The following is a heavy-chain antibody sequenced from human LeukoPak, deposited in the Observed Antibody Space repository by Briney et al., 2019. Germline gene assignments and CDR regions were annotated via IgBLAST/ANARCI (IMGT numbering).Heavy chain of an antibody. J-gene: IGHJ3*02. CDR3: ARGLLGTRAFDI. Sequence: SETLSLTCTVSSGSITSYYWSWIRQPPGKGLEWIGYIYYTGNTNYNPSLKSRVTISVDTSRNQFSLKLSSVTAADTAVYYCARGLLGTRAFDIWGQGTMVTVSS. CDR2: IYYTGNT. V-gene: IGHV4-59*01. CDR1: SGSITSYY. D-gene: IGHD1-1*01.